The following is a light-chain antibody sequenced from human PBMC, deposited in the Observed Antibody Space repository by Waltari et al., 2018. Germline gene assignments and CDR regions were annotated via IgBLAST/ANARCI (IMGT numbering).Light chain of an antibody. V-gene: IGLV2-14*03. J-gene: IGLJ3*02. CDR3: ASSTNLNTVV. CDR1: YSDIGRSNC. Sequence: QSALAQPASVSGSPGQSVTLSCFGSYSDIGRSNCVSWYRQDPDRAPKLLIFDVTKRPSGVSTRFSGSKSGNTASLTISGLQTDDTSDYYCASSTNLNTVVFGGGTKLTV. CDR2: DVT.